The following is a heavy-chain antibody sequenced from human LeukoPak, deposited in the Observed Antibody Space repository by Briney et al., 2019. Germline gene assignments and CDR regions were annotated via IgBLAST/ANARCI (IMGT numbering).Heavy chain of an antibody. CDR1: GGSISSSSYY. V-gene: IGHV4-39*01. CDR3: ARHTRRSSDYYSTVYDAFDI. Sequence: SETLSLTCTVSGGSISSSSYYWGWIRQPPGKGLEWLGSIYYSGSTHYNPSLKSRVTISVDTSKNQFSLKLSSVTAADTAVYYCARHTRRSSDYYSTVYDAFDIWGQGTMVTVAS. CDR2: IYYSGST. D-gene: IGHD3-22*01. J-gene: IGHJ3*02.